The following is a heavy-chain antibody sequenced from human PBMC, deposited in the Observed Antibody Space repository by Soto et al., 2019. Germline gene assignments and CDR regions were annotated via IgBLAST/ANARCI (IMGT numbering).Heavy chain of an antibody. D-gene: IGHD1-26*01. CDR3: VSDTTPNIDL. V-gene: IGHV4-4*02. J-gene: IGHJ1*01. Sequence: SEILTLTCAVSGGSITSDNWWTWVRQPQGKGLEWIGEIYPSGNTDYNPSLRSRVAISVDKSKNQFSLQLSYVTGADTAVYFCVSDTTPNIDLWGQDMVVTISS. CDR1: GGSITSDNW. CDR2: IYPSGNT.